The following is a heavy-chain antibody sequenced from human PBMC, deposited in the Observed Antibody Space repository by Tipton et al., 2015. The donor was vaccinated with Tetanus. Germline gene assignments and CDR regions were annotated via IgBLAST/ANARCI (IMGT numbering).Heavy chain of an antibody. CDR3: ARMYSSSSPFDH. V-gene: IGHV5-51*01. CDR2: IFHDDSDT. D-gene: IGHD1-26*01. CDR1: GYSFTSHW. J-gene: IGHJ4*02. Sequence: QLVQSGADVKKPGESLKISCKASGYSFTSHWIGWVRQMPGKGLEWMGMIFHDDSDTRYSPSFQGHVTLSVDKSTSTVYLQWSSLKASYTAMYFCARMYSSSSPFDHWGQGALVAVSS.